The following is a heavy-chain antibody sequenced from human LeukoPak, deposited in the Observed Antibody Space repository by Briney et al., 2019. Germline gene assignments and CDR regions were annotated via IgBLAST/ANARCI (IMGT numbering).Heavy chain of an antibody. V-gene: IGHV4-4*07. CDR1: GTSINNYY. D-gene: IGHD3-22*01. CDR3: ARDAFYYDSSGSLAY. J-gene: IGHJ4*02. CDR2: IYTSGST. Sequence: PSETLSLTCTVSGTSINNYYWSWIRQPAGKELEWIGRIYTSGSTNYNPSLKSRVTMSVDTSRNQFSLRLSSVTAADTAVYYCARDAFYYDSSGSLAYWGQGTLVTLSS.